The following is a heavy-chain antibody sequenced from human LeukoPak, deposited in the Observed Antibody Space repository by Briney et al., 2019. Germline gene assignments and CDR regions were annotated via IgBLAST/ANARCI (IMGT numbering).Heavy chain of an antibody. V-gene: IGHV3-23*01. Sequence: GGSLRLSCAASGFTFSSHVMSWVRQAPGKGLEWVSAITGSGDNTDYADSVKGRFTISRDNSKNTLYLQMSSLSAEDTAVYYCAKMNVLTGYYTPNFDFWGQGTLVTVSS. CDR1: GFTFSSHV. CDR2: ITGSGDNT. D-gene: IGHD3-9*01. CDR3: AKMNVLTGYYTPNFDF. J-gene: IGHJ4*02.